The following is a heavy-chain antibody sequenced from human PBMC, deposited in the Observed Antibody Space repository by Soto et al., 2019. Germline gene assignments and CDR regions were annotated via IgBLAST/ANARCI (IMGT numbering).Heavy chain of an antibody. J-gene: IGHJ6*02. V-gene: IGHV1-69*13. Sequence: SVKVSCKASGGTFSSYAISWVRQAPGQGLEWMGEIIPIFGTANYAQKFQGRVTITADESTSTAYMELSSLRSEDTGVYYCARDRNGNYYYGMDVWGQGTTVTVSS. D-gene: IGHD1-1*01. CDR3: ARDRNGNYYYGMDV. CDR1: GGTFSSYA. CDR2: IIPIFGTA.